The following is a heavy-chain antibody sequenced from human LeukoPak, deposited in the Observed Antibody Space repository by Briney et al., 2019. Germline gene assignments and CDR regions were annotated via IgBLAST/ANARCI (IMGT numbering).Heavy chain of an antibody. CDR2: IYYSGST. Sequence: GYIYYSGSTNYNPSLKSRVTISVDTSKNQFSLKLSSVTAADTAVYYCARDLPGIAAAGDWGQGTLVTVSS. D-gene: IGHD6-13*01. CDR3: ARDLPGIAAAGD. V-gene: IGHV4-59*12. J-gene: IGHJ4*02.